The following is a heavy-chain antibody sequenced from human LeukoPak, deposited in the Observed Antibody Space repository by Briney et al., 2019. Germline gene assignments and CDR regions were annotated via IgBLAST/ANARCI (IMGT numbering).Heavy chain of an antibody. Sequence: HPGGSLRLSCAASGFTFSSYAMSWVRQAPGKGLEWVSAISGSGGSTYYADSVKGRFTISRDNSKNTLYLQMNSLRAEDTAVYYCAKDHYGSGSFRPQYYLDYWGQGTLVTVSS. CDR1: GFTFSSYA. CDR3: AKDHYGSGSFRPQYYLDY. CDR2: ISGSGGST. D-gene: IGHD3-10*01. J-gene: IGHJ4*02. V-gene: IGHV3-23*01.